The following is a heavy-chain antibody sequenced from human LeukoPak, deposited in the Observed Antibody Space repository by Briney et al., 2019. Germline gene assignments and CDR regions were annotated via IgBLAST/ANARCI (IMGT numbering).Heavy chain of an antibody. CDR1: GGSISNYY. J-gene: IGHJ4*02. CDR3: ARGGTRRITAVAGVTFDY. CDR2: VYYSGST. Sequence: PSETLSLTCTVSGGSISNYYWNWIRQPPGKGLEWIGYVYYSGSTNYNPSLKSRVTMSVDTSKNQFSLKLTSLTAADTVVYYCARGGTRRITAVAGVTFDYWGQGTLVTVSS. V-gene: IGHV4-59*01. D-gene: IGHD6-19*01.